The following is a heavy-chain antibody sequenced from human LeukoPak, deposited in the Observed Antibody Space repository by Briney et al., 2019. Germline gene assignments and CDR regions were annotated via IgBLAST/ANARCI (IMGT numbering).Heavy chain of an antibody. CDR3: ARAFYPGYYSYMAV. D-gene: IGHD3-3*02. CDR1: GGSISPYY. J-gene: IGHJ6*03. V-gene: IGHV4-59*01. Sequence: SETLSLTCTVSGGSISPYYWSWLRQPPGKGLEWIGYIYYSGSTNYNPSLKSRVTIPVDTSKNQFSLKLSSVTAADTAVYYCARAFYPGYYSYMAVWGKGTTVTVSS. CDR2: IYYSGST.